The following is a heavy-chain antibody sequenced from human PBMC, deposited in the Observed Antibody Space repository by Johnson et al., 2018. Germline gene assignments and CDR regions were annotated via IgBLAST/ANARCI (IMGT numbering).Heavy chain of an antibody. J-gene: IGHJ3*02. CDR2: SYSDGSIR. CDR3: GSGSLVSGYYSRGAFEI. D-gene: IGHD3-22*01. CDR1: GFTFSSYW. V-gene: IGHV3-74*01. Sequence: VQLQESGGGLVQPGGSLRLSCVASGFTFSSYWMHWVRQDPGKGLVWVSRSYSDGSIRNYADSVKGRFTISRDNAKNTLYLQMNSLRVEDTAVYYCGSGSLVSGYYSRGAFEIWGQGTMVTVSS.